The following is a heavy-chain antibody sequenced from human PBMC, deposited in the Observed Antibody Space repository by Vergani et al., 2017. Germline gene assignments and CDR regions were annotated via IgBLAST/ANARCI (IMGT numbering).Heavy chain of an antibody. Sequence: QVQLVESGGGVVQPGGSLRLSCAASGFTFSGYGMHWVRQAPGKGLAWVAFIRYEGGNKAYADSVKGRFTISRNNSKNTLYLQLNSLRAEDTSVYYCASSGSNGENDLDVWGQGTLVSVSS. CDR3: ASSGSNGENDLDV. V-gene: IGHV3-30*02. CDR1: GFTFSGYG. J-gene: IGHJ4*02. CDR2: IRYEGGNK. D-gene: IGHD1-26*01.